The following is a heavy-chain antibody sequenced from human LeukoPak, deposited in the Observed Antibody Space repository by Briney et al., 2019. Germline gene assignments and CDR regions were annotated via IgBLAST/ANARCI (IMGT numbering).Heavy chain of an antibody. Sequence: SQTLSLTCAISGDSVSSNTDAWNWIRQSPSRGLEWLGRTYYRSKWYNDYAVSVKSRITINPDTSKNQFSLQLKSVTPEDTAVYFCARGVGSGWALGYWGQGTLVTVSS. V-gene: IGHV6-1*01. J-gene: IGHJ4*02. D-gene: IGHD6-25*01. CDR1: GDSVSSNTDA. CDR2: TYYRSKWYN. CDR3: ARGVGSGWALGY.